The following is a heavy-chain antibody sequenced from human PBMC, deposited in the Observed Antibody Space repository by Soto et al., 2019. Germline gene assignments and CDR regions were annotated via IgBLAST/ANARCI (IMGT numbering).Heavy chain of an antibody. CDR3: ARGYDSSGVGSFDI. CDR1: GYTFTSCG. D-gene: IGHD3-22*01. J-gene: IGHJ3*02. V-gene: IGHV1-18*01. CDR2: ISAYNGNT. Sequence: ASVKVSCKASGYTFTSCGISWVRQAPGQGLEWMGWISAYNGNTNYAQKLQGRVTMTTDTSTSTAYMELRSLRSDDTAVYYCARGYDSSGVGSFDIWGQGTMVTVSS.